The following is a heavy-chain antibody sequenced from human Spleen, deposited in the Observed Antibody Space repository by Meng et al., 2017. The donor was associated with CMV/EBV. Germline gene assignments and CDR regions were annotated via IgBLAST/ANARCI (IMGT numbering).Heavy chain of an antibody. CDR1: GFTFSNAW. CDR3: TTIGYYYDSSGYRDAFDI. Sequence: GESLKISCAASGFTFSNAWMSWVRQAPGKGLEWVGRIKSKTDGGTTDYAAPVKGRFTISRDDSKNTLYLHMNSLKTEETAVYYCTTIGYYYDSSGYRDAFDIWGQGTMVTVSS. D-gene: IGHD3-22*01. V-gene: IGHV3-15*01. J-gene: IGHJ3*02. CDR2: IKSKTDGGTT.